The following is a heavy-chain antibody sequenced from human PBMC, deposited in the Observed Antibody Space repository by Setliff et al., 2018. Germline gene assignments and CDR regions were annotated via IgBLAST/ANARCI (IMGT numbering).Heavy chain of an antibody. Sequence: WASVKVSCKASGYTFTNYGITWVRLAPGQGLEWMGWIFPKTGNTNYAHKLQGRVTMTTDTSTGTAYMDLRSLRSDDTAVYYCSRLVRFCTASTCQGASASEHWGQGTLVTVSS. V-gene: IGHV1-18*01. CDR1: GYTFTNYG. J-gene: IGHJ4*02. CDR2: IFPKTGNT. D-gene: IGHD2-8*02. CDR3: SRLVRFCTASTCQGASASEH.